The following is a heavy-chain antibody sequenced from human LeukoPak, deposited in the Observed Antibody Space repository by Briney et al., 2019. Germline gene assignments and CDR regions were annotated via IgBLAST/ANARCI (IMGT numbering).Heavy chain of an antibody. CDR1: GGSISSYY. Sequence: SETLSLTCTASGGSISSYYWSWIRQPPGKGLEWIGYIYYSGSTNYNPSLKSRVTISVDTSKNQFSLKLSSVAAADTAVYYCARIHGYSYGLFDYWGQGTLVTVSS. J-gene: IGHJ4*02. CDR3: ARIHGYSYGLFDY. CDR2: IYYSGST. V-gene: IGHV4-59*01. D-gene: IGHD5-18*01.